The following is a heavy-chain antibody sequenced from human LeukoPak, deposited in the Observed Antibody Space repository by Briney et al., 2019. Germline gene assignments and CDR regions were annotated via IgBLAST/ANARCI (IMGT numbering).Heavy chain of an antibody. CDR3: ARVGGTNYYYYGMDV. CDR2: IYYSGST. CDR1: GGSISSSTYY. D-gene: IGHD1-26*01. V-gene: IGHV4-39*07. Sequence: SETLSLTCTVSGGSISSSTYYWAWIRQPPGKGLEWIGSIYYSGSTYNNPSLKSRVTISVDRSKNQFSLKLSSVTAADTAVYYCARVGGTNYYYYGMDVWGQGTTVTVSS. J-gene: IGHJ6*02.